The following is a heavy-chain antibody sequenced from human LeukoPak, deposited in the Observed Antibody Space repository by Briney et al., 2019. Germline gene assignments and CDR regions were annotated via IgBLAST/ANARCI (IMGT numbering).Heavy chain of an antibody. J-gene: IGHJ6*03. CDR3: ARPAESCEDYYYYMDV. Sequence: SETLSLTCTVSGGSISSYYWSWIRQPPGKGLEWIGYIYYSGSTNYNPSLKSRVTISVDTSKNQFSLKLSSVTAADTAVYYCARPAESCEDYYYYMDVWGKGTTVPVSS. D-gene: IGHD2-2*01. CDR1: GGSISSYY. V-gene: IGHV4-59*01. CDR2: IYYSGST.